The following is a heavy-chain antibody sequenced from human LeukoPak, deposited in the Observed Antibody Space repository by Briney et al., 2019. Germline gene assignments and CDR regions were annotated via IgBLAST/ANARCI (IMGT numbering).Heavy chain of an antibody. V-gene: IGHV3-7*01. D-gene: IGHD3-3*01. CDR1: GFTFNNYW. J-gene: IGHJ4*02. Sequence: PGGSLRLSCAASGFTFNNYWMGWVRQAPGEGLEWVANIKEDGNDKYYVDSVKGRFIISRDNAKTAVYLQMNSLRAEDTAVYYCARGPLYYDFWSGYSDYWGQGTLVTVSS. CDR3: ARGPLYYDFWSGYSDY. CDR2: IKEDGNDK.